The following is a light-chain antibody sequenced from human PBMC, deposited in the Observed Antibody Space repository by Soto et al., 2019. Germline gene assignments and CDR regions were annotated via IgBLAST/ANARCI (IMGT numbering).Light chain of an antibody. V-gene: IGLV2-14*01. Sequence: QSVLTQPASVSGPPGQSITISCTGTSSDVGGYNYVSWYQQHPGKAPKLMIYDVSNRPSGVSNRFSGSKSGNTASLTISGLQAEDEADYYCSSYTGSSTPLVFGGGTKLTVL. CDR3: SSYTGSSTPLV. CDR2: DVS. J-gene: IGLJ2*01. CDR1: SSDVGGYNY.